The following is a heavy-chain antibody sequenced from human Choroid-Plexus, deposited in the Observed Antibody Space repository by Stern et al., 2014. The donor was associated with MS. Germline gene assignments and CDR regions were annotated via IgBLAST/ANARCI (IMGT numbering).Heavy chain of an antibody. CDR2: IYYSGST. CDR1: GGSISSGGYY. Sequence: QVQLQESGPGLVKPSQTLSLTCTVSGGSISSGGYYWSWIRQPPGKGLEWIGYIYYSGSTYYNPSLKSRVSISVDTSKNQFSLKLSSVTAADTAVYYCARGPPDYYDSSGYYTYWGQGTLVTVSS. D-gene: IGHD3-22*01. J-gene: IGHJ4*02. V-gene: IGHV4-31*03. CDR3: ARGPPDYYDSSGYYTY.